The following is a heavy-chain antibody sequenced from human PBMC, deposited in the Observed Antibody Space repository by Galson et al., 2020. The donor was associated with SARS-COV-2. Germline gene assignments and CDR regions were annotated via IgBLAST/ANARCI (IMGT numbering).Heavy chain of an antibody. J-gene: IGHJ4*02. Sequence: GGSLRLSCAASGFTFSNYWMTWVRQAPGKGLEWVANIKQDGSSQYYVDSVKGRFTISRDNGKNSLYLQMNSLRAEDTAIYYCAARFWSPTYDSWGQGTLVTVSS. D-gene: IGHD3-3*01. V-gene: IGHV3-7*01. CDR2: IKQDGSSQ. CDR3: AARFWSPTYDS. CDR1: GFTFSNYW.